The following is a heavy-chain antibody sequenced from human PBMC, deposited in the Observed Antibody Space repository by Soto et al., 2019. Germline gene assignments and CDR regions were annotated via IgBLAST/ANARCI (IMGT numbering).Heavy chain of an antibody. CDR1: GYTFTRNW. J-gene: IGHJ6*02. V-gene: IGHV5-51*01. D-gene: IGHD3-3*01. CDR2: IFPIDSDT. Sequence: LKISCKGSGYTFTRNWIGWVRHMPVKGLEWVGIIFPIDSDTRYSPSSQGQVTISADNSISTAYLQWSSLKASDTAIYYCARVSAVEISGVIILAMDVWGQGTTVTVSS. CDR3: ARVSAVEISGVIILAMDV.